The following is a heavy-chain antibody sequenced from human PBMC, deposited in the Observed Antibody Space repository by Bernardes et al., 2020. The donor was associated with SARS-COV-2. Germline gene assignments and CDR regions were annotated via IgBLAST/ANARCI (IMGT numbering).Heavy chain of an antibody. CDR1: GGSFSGYY. J-gene: IGHJ3*02. V-gene: IGHV4-34*01. CDR3: ARGLLGPRYDAFDI. D-gene: IGHD7-27*01. CDR2: INHSGST. Sequence: SETLSLTCAVYGGSFSGYYWSWIRQPPGQGLEWIGEINHSGSTSYNPSLKSRVTISVDTSKNHFSLKLTSVTAADTAVYYCARGLLGPRYDAFDIWGQGTMVTVSS.